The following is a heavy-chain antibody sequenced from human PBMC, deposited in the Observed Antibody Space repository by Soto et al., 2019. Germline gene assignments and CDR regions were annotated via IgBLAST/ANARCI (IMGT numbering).Heavy chain of an antibody. Sequence: QVQLVQSGAEVKKPGASVKVSCKASGYSFSTYDINWVRQAAGQGLEWMGWVNPKSGNTDCAQRFRGRVTMTSNTSISTAYMELCALTPEDTAVYYCARPYCDSTSCYTDWFDPWGQGTLVTVSS. CDR2: VNPKSGNT. J-gene: IGHJ5*02. V-gene: IGHV1-8*01. CDR3: ARPYCDSTSCYTDWFDP. CDR1: GYSFSTYD. D-gene: IGHD2-2*02.